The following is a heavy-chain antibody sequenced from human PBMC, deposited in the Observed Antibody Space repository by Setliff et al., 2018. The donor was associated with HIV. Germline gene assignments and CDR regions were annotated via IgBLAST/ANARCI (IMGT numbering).Heavy chain of an antibody. V-gene: IGHV1-2*02. D-gene: IGHD2-8*01. CDR2: INPNSGGT. CDR1: GYTFTGYY. J-gene: IGHJ4*02. CDR3: ARGGGVGYQWGTDFDY. Sequence: ASVKVSCKASGYTFTGYYMHWVRQAPGQGLEWMGWINPNSGGTNYAQKFQGRVTMTRDTSISTAYMELRRLRSDDTAAYYCARGGGVGYQWGTDFDYWGQGTLVTVSS.